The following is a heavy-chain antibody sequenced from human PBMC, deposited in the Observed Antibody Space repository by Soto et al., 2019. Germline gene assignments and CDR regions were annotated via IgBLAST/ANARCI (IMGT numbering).Heavy chain of an antibody. J-gene: IGHJ3*02. V-gene: IGHV4-30-2*01. Sequence: SETLSLTCAVSGGSISSGGYSWSWIRQPPGKGLEWIGYIYHSGSTYYNPSLKSRVTISVDRSKNQFSLKLSSVTAADTAVYYCAGASPWHPGAIHISGQATTVTVSS. D-gene: IGHD5-12*01. CDR2: IYHSGST. CDR1: GGSISSGGYS. CDR3: AGASPWHPGAIHI.